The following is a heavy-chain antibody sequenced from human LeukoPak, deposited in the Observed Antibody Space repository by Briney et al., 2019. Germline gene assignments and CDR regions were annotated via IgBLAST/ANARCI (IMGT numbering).Heavy chain of an antibody. J-gene: IGHJ6*02. V-gene: IGHV3-9*01. CDR1: GFTFDAYA. CDR2: ISWNSGGI. Sequence: PGGSLRLSCAASGFTFDAYAMHWVRQAPGKGLEWVSGISWNSGGIGYADSVKGRFTISRDNAKNSLYLQMNSLRAEDTALYYCARGYYYDSSGYYSPQGYYYGMDVWGQGTTVTVSS. D-gene: IGHD3-22*01. CDR3: ARGYYYDSSGYYSPQGYYYGMDV.